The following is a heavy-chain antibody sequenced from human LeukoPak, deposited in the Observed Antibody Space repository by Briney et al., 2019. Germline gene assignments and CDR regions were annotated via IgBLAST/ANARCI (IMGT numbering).Heavy chain of an antibody. CDR1: GGSISSYY. CDR3: AAIPQPWLVWWYFDY. Sequence: PSETLSLTCTVSGGSISSYYWSWIRQPAGKGLEWIGRIYTSGSTNYNPSLKSRVTMSVDTSKNQFSLKLSSVTAADTAVYYCAAIPQPWLVWWYFDYWGQGTLVTVSS. J-gene: IGHJ4*02. CDR2: IYTSGST. V-gene: IGHV4-4*07. D-gene: IGHD6-19*01.